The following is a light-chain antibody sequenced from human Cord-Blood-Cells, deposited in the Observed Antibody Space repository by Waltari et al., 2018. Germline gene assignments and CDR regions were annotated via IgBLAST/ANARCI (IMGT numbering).Light chain of an antibody. CDR2: KAS. CDR1: QSISSW. CDR3: KQYNSYPYT. V-gene: IGKV1-5*03. Sequence: DIQMTQSPSTLSASVGDRVTITCLASQSISSWLAWYQQKPGKAPKLLIYKASSLESGVTSRCSGSGSGTEFNLTSSSLQPDAFATYYCKQYNSYPYTFGQGTKLEIK. J-gene: IGKJ2*01.